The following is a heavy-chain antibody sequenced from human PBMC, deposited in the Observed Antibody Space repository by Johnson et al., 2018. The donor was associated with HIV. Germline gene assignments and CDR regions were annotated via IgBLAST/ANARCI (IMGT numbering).Heavy chain of an antibody. CDR1: GFTFDDYG. CDR3: VRDIAFYDSGSAISDAFVI. J-gene: IGHJ3*02. CDR2: INWNGGST. D-gene: IGHD3-22*01. V-gene: IGHV3-20*04. Sequence: EVQLVESGGGVVRPGGSLRLSCAASGFTFDDYGMSWVRQAPGKGLEWVSGINWNGGSTGYAASLEGRFTISRDNSKNTLFLQVNSLRAEDTAMYYCVRDIAFYDSGSAISDAFVIWGQGTMVTVSS.